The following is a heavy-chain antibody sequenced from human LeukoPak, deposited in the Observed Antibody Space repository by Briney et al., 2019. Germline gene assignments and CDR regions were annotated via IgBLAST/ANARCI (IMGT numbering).Heavy chain of an antibody. CDR1: GYTFTSYD. Sequence: ASVKVSCRASGYTFTSYDINWVRQATGQGLEWMGWMNPNSGNTGYAQKFQGTVTMTGNTSISTAYMELSSLRSEDTAVYYCARGPSIWFGELLSSRIFDYWGQGTLVTVSS. CDR3: ARGPSIWFGELLSSRIFDY. CDR2: MNPNSGNT. V-gene: IGHV1-8*01. D-gene: IGHD3-10*01. J-gene: IGHJ4*02.